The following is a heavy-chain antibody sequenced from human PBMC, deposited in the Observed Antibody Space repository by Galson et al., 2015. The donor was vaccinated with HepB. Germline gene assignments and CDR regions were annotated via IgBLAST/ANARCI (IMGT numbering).Heavy chain of an antibody. D-gene: IGHD2-15*01. CDR1: GFTFSSYA. CDR2: ISGSGGST. CDR3: AKSGAATRQYYYYGMDV. J-gene: IGHJ6*02. V-gene: IGHV3-23*01. Sequence: SLRLSCAASGFTFSSYAMSWVRQAPGKGLEWVSAISGSGGSTYYADSVRGRFTISRDNSKNTLYLQMNSLRAEDTAVYYCAKSGAATRQYYYYGMDVWGQGTTVTVSS.